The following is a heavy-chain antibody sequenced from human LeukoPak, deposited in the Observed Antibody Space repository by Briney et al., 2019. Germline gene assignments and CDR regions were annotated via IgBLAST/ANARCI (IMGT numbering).Heavy chain of an antibody. D-gene: IGHD3-22*01. CDR3: PRKYDSSCYYDY. Sequence: GGSLRLSCAASEFTFSSYSMNWVRQAPGKGLEWVSYITNSGNSKSYADSVKGRVTISRDNTKSSLYLQMNGLRAEDTAVYYCPRKYDSSCYYDYWGQGTLVTVSS. J-gene: IGHJ4*02. CDR2: ITNSGNSK. CDR1: EFTFSSYS. V-gene: IGHV3-48*01.